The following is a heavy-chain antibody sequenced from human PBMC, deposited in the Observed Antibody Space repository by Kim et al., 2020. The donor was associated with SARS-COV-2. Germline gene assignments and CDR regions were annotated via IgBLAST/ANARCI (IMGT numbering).Heavy chain of an antibody. CDR3: ARGGAYCSSTSCYMGDAFDI. J-gene: IGHJ3*02. Sequence: SETLSLTCTVSGGSVSSGSYYWSWIRQPPGKGLEWMGYIYYSGSTNYNPSLKSRVTISVDTSKNQFSLKLSSVTAADTAVYYCARGGAYCSSTSCYMGDAFDIWGQGTMVTVSS. D-gene: IGHD2-2*02. V-gene: IGHV4-61*01. CDR2: IYYSGST. CDR1: GGSVSSGSYY.